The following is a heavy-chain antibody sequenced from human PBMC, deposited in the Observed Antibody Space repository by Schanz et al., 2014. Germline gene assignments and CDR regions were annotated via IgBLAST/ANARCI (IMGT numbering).Heavy chain of an antibody. V-gene: IGHV3-21*02. CDR3: VRVSFADPRLYRGMDRDIDY. CDR2: ISTSGTYM. CDR1: GFAFSSFA. Sequence: EVQLLESGGGLVQPGGSLRLSCVASGFAFSSFAMTWVRQAPGRGLEWVSSISTSGTYMYIADSLKGRLTISRDDAKKSMYLQMNNLRAEDTAVYYCVRVSFADPRLYRGMDRDIDYWGQGTLVTGSS. J-gene: IGHJ4*02. D-gene: IGHD5-18*01.